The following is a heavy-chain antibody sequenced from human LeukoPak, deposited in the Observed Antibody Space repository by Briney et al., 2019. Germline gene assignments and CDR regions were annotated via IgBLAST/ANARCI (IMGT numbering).Heavy chain of an antibody. CDR2: ISSSSSTI. Sequence: GGSLRLSCAASGFTFSSYSMNWVRQAPGKGLEWVSYISSSSSTIYYADSVKGRFTISRDNAKNSLYLQMNSLRAEDTAVYYCAKGQDYDILTGASIWGQGTLVTVSS. D-gene: IGHD3-9*01. CDR1: GFTFSSYS. J-gene: IGHJ4*02. CDR3: AKGQDYDILTGASI. V-gene: IGHV3-48*01.